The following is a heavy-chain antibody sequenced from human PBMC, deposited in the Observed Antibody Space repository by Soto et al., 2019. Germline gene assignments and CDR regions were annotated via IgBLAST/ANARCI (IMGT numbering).Heavy chain of an antibody. Sequence: RASVKVSCKASGYNFMPYGVNWVRQAPGQGLEWMGWISPWKGNTNYAQSFQVRVTMTTDTSTSTAYRELRSLTSDDPAVYYCARDLDPSGSYYTDYWGPGTLVTVSS. CDR1: GYNFMPYG. V-gene: IGHV1-18*04. CDR3: ARDLDPSGSYYTDY. D-gene: IGHD3-10*01. CDR2: ISPWKGNT. J-gene: IGHJ4*02.